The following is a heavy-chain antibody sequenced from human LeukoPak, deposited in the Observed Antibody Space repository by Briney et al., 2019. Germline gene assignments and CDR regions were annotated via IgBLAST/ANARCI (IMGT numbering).Heavy chain of an antibody. CDR3: TRGPFLNGNAYNWFDP. V-gene: IGHV1-8*03. CDR2: VNCDNENT. CDR1: GYTFTSFD. Sequence: ASVKVSCKTSGYTFTSFDINWVRHTTGHGPEWMGWVNCDNENTRYAQKFQGRVAITRDTSTRTVYLELNNLSSDDTAMYYCTRGPFLNGNAYNWFDPWGQGTLVTVSS. J-gene: IGHJ5*02. D-gene: IGHD1-20*01.